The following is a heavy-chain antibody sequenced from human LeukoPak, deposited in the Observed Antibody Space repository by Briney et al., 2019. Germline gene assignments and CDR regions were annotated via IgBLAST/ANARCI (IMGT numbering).Heavy chain of an antibody. J-gene: IGHJ5*02. V-gene: IGHV4-59*02. CDR1: GASVTTSY. CDR2: IYYSGSP. CDR3: AREGYGSRSRDNWLDP. Sequence: PSETLSLTCTVSGASVTTSYWSWLRQPPGKAPEWIGYIYYSGSPIYSPSLNRRVTISLDTSRNQFSLKLSSVTAADTAVYYCAREGYGSRSRDNWLDPWGQGTLVTVSS. D-gene: IGHD3-10*01.